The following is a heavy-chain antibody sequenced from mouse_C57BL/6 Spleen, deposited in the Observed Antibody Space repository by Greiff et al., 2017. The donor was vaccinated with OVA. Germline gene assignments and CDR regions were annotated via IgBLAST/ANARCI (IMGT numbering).Heavy chain of an antibody. V-gene: IGHV1-80*01. J-gene: IGHJ2*01. CDR1: GYAFSSYW. D-gene: IGHD2-5*01. CDR3: ARSAGSNYVGDYFDY. CDR2: IYPGDGDT. Sequence: QVQLQQSGAELVKPGASVKISCKASGYAFSSYWMNWVKQRPGKGLEWIGQIYPGDGDTNYNGKFKGKATLTADKSSSTAYMQLSSLTSEDSAVYFCARSAGSNYVGDYFDYWGQGTTLTVSS.